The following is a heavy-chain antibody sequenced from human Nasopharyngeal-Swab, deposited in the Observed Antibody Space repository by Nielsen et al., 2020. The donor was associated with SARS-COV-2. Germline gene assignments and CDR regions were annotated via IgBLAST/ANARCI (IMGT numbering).Heavy chain of an antibody. CDR3: VRGDAYNRL. D-gene: IGHD5-24*01. V-gene: IGHV3-7*04. CDR2: IKQDGTET. CDR1: GFTFTGYW. Sequence: GESLKISCAASGFTFTGYWMSWVRQAPGKGLEWVADIKQDGTETHYVDAVKGRFTISRDNAKNSLHLQMNSLRAEDTAVYFCVRGDAYNRLWGQGILVTVSS. J-gene: IGHJ4*02.